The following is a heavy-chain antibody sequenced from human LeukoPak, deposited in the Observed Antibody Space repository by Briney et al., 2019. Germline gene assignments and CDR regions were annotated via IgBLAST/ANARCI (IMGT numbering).Heavy chain of an antibody. CDR3: AKGPRARRGGSYYVHAY. J-gene: IGHJ4*02. CDR1: GYTFTGYY. Sequence: ASVKVSCKASGYTFTGYYMHWVRQAPGQGLEWMGWINPNSGGTNYAQKFQGRVTMTRDTSISTAYMELSRLRSDDTAVYYCAKGPRARRGGSYYVHAYWGQGTLVTVSS. CDR2: INPNSGGT. D-gene: IGHD1-26*01. V-gene: IGHV1-2*02.